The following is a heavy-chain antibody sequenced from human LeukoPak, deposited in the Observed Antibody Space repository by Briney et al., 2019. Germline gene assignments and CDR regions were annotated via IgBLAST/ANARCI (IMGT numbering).Heavy chain of an antibody. D-gene: IGHD1-1*01. CDR1: GGSISSSSYD. J-gene: IGHJ6*03. Sequence: PSGTLSLTCTVSGGSISSSSYDWGWIRQPPGKGLEWIGSIHYSGSTYYNPSLKSRVTISLDTSKNQLSLNLSSVTAADTAVYYCAKPYWAGTTTRGYSYYVDVWGKGTTVTVSS. V-gene: IGHV4-39*01. CDR2: IHYSGST. CDR3: AKPYWAGTTTRGYSYYVDV.